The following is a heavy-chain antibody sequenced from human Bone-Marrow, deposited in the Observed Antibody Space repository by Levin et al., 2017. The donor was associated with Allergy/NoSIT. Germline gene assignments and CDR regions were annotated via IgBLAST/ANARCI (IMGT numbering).Heavy chain of an antibody. D-gene: IGHD5/OR15-5a*01. CDR2: ISSEGNNK. V-gene: IGHV3-30*18. Sequence: LSLPCAASGFTFSNSVLHWIRQSPGGGLEWVAVISSEGNNKYYRDSVKGRFTISRDNSQNTLYLEMTSLRTEDTAVYYCAKDRGLVSMIRYYFDSWGQGTLVTVSS. CDR3: AKDRGLVSMIRYYFDS. CDR1: GFTFSNSV. J-gene: IGHJ4*02.